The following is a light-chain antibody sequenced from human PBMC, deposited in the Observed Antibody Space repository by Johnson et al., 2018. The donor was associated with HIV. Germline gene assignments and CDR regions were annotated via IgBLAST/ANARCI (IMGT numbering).Light chain of an antibody. CDR2: DNN. J-gene: IGLJ1*01. CDR1: SSNIGNNY. V-gene: IGLV1-51*01. CDR3: GTWDISLSVGYV. Sequence: QSVLTQPPSVSAAPGQKVTISCSGSSSNIGNNYVSWYQQLPGTAPKLLIYDNNKRPSGIPDRFSGSKSGTSATLGITGLQTGVEADYYCGTWDISLSVGYVCGTGTKVTVL.